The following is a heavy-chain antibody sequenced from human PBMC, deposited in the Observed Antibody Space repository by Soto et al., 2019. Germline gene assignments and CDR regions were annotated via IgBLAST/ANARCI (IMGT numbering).Heavy chain of an antibody. D-gene: IGHD3-22*01. CDR3: AKYSRVIVVVTIPDAFDI. V-gene: IGHV3-23*01. CDR1: GFGVSSYA. J-gene: IGHJ3*02. Sequence: PGGSLRLSCAASGFGVSSYAMSWVRQAPGKGLEWVSAISGSGGSTYYADSVKGRFTISRDNSKNTLYLQMNSLRAEDTAVYYCAKYSRVIVVVTIPDAFDIWGQGTMVTVSS. CDR2: ISGSGGST.